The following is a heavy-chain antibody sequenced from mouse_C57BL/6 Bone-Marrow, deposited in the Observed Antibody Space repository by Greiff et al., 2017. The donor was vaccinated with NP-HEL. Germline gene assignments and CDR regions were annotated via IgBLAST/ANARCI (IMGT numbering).Heavy chain of an antibody. CDR1: GYAFSSSW. V-gene: IGHV1-82*01. CDR3: ARSRWLPLYFDY. CDR2: IYPGDGDT. Sequence: QVQLQQSGPELVKPGASVKISCKASGYAFSSSWMNWVKQRPGKGLEWIGRIYPGDGDTNYNGKFKGKATLTADKSSSTAYMQLSSLTSEDSAVYFCARSRWLPLYFDYWGQGTTLTVSS. J-gene: IGHJ2*01. D-gene: IGHD2-3*01.